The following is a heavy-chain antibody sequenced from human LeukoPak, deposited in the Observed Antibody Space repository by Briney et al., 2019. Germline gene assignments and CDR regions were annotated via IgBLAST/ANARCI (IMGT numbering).Heavy chain of an antibody. CDR2: ISSGSYNI. V-gene: IGHV3-21*04. Sequence: GGSLRLSCAASGFTFSTFGMNWVRQAPGKGLEWVSSISSGSYNIYYADSVRGRFTISRHDSQNTLYLQMNSLRADDTAVYYCVYFDAIMATGDYWGQGTLVTVSS. D-gene: IGHD3-22*01. CDR3: VYFDAIMATGDY. CDR1: GFTFSTFG. J-gene: IGHJ4*02.